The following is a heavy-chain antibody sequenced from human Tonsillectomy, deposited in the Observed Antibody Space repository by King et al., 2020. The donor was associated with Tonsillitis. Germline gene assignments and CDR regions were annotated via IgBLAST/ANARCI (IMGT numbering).Heavy chain of an antibody. Sequence: MQLQESGPGLVKPSETLSLTCTVSGGSISSYYWSWIRPPPGKGLEWIGYIYYSGSTNYNPSLKSRVTISVDTSKNQFSLKLSSVTAADTAVYYCARDLGGSGYYYYGMDVWGQGTTVTVSS. V-gene: IGHV4-59*01. CDR1: GGSISSYY. J-gene: IGHJ6*02. CDR2: IYYSGST. D-gene: IGHD2-15*01. CDR3: ARDLGGSGYYYYGMDV.